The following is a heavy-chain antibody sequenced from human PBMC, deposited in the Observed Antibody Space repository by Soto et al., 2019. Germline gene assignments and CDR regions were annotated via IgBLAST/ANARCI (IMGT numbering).Heavy chain of an antibody. V-gene: IGHV1-46*01. D-gene: IGHD2-8*01. CDR1: GYTFTGYY. Sequence: ASVKVSFKASGYTFTGYYIHWVRQAPGQGLEWMGIINPSDGGTRYAQKLQGRVTMTRDTSTSTIYMEVTSLKSEDTAVYYCTREGNGKPFDPWGQGTLVTVSS. J-gene: IGHJ5*02. CDR2: INPSDGGT. CDR3: TREGNGKPFDP.